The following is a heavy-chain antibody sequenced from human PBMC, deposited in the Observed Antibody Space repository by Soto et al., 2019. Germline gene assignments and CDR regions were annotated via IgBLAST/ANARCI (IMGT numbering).Heavy chain of an antibody. V-gene: IGHV3-43*01. CDR2: VSWDSGNR. D-gene: IGHD3-16*01. J-gene: IGHJ3*01. CDR3: VKGASGAGFVDL. CDR1: GFTFDDYT. Sequence: GGSLRLSCAASGFTFDDYTMHWVRQRPGKGLEWVSLVSWDSGNRIYADSVQGRFTISRDNSNSSLFLQMNSLRTEDTAVYFCVKGASGAGFVDLWGRGTTVTVSS.